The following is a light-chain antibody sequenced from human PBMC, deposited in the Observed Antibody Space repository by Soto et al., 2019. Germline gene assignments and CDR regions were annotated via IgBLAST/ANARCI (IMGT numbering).Light chain of an antibody. CDR1: SSDVGGYNY. J-gene: IGLJ1*01. CDR2: EVS. V-gene: IGLV2-14*01. Sequence: QSALTQPASVSGSPGQSITISCTGTSSDVGGYNYVSWYQQHPGKAPKLMIYEVSNRPSGVSNRFSGSKSGNTASLTISGLQCEDEADYYCSSYISSSTLVFGTGTKLTVL. CDR3: SSYISSSTLV.